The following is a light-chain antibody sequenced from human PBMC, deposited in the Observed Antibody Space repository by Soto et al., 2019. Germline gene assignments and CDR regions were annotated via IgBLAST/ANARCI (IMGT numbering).Light chain of an antibody. CDR2: DAS. V-gene: IGKV3-11*01. Sequence: EIVLTQSPATLSLSPGERATLSCRASQSVSSYLAWYQQKPGQAPRLLIYDASNRATGIPARFSGSGSWTDFTRTISSLEPEDFAVYYCQQRSNWHTFGQGTKLEIK. J-gene: IGKJ2*01. CDR3: QQRSNWHT. CDR1: QSVSSY.